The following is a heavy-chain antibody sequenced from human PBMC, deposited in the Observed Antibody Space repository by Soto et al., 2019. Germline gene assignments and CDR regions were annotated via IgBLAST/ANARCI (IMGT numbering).Heavy chain of an antibody. V-gene: IGHV3-48*03. CDR3: ARASYCTAGSCYSDS. Sequence: EVQLVQSGGGLVQPGGSLRLSCVASGFSFSNFEMNWVRQAPGKGLEWISYISSSSSSIYYADFVEGRFTVSRDKAKSSVYLQMNSLRVEATATYYCARASYCTAGSCYSDSWGQGNLVTVSS. CDR1: GFSFSNFE. D-gene: IGHD2-8*02. CDR2: ISSSSSSI. J-gene: IGHJ4*02.